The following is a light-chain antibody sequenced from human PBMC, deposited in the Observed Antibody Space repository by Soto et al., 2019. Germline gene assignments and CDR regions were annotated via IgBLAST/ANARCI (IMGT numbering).Light chain of an antibody. V-gene: IGKV1-8*01. CDR2: AAS. CDR1: QGISSY. J-gene: IGKJ1*01. CDR3: QHYYSYST. Sequence: AIRMTQSPSSLSASTGDRVTITCRASQGISSYLAWYQQKPGKAPKLLIYAASTLHSGVPSRFSGSGSGTDFTLTSSCLQSEDFANYYCQHYYSYSTFGQGTKVEIK.